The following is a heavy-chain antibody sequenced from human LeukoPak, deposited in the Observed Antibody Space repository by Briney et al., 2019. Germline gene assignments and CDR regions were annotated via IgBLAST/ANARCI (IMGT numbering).Heavy chain of an antibody. Sequence: GGSLRLSCAASGFTFSSYGIHWVRQAPGKGLEWVAFIRYDGSNEYYADSVKGRFTISRDNSKNTLYLQMNSLRAEDTAVYYCAKDYYGSGSFCDYWGQGTLVTVSS. CDR3: AKDYYGSGSFCDY. CDR2: IRYDGSNE. J-gene: IGHJ4*02. D-gene: IGHD3-10*01. V-gene: IGHV3-30*02. CDR1: GFTFSSYG.